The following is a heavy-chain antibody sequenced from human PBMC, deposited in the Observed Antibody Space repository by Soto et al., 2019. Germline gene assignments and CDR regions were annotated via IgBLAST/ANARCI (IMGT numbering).Heavy chain of an antibody. D-gene: IGHD4-4*01. CDR1: GGYFHDDD. CDR2: IKRSGNT. J-gene: IGHJ3*02. V-gene: IGHV4-34*01. CDR3: ARGLTTVYLMRRYYAFEI. Sequence: QVQLQQWGAGLLKPSETLSLTCGVYGGYFHDDDWSWIRQSPGKGLEWIGGIKRSGNTYYNPSLVSRVTTSIDLATSRCSLSLTSVTAADTAVYYCARGLTTVYLMRRYYAFEIWSQGTMVTVSS.